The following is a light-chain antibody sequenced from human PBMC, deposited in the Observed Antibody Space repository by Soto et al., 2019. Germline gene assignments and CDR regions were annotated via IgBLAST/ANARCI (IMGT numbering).Light chain of an antibody. CDR3: QQYGGSLT. J-gene: IGKJ4*01. V-gene: IGKV3-20*01. Sequence: EIVLTQSPGTLSLSTGERATLSCRASQSISSTYLAWYQQKRGQAPRLLIYGASSRATGIPDGFSGSGSGTDFTLTISRLEPEDFALYYCQQYGGSLTFGGGTKVDI. CDR2: GAS. CDR1: QSISSTY.